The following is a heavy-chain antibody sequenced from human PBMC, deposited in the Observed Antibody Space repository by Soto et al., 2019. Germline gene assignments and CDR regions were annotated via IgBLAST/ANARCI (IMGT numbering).Heavy chain of an antibody. V-gene: IGHV3-48*01. CDR1: GFTFSSYS. J-gene: IGHJ4*02. CDR3: ASFPPSPGIAVAGNFDY. Sequence: EVQLVESGGGLVQPGGSLRLSCAASGFTFSSYSMNWVRQAPGQGLEWVSYISSSSSTIYYADSVKGRFTISRDNAKNSLYLQMNSLSAEDTAVYYCASFPPSPGIAVAGNFDYWGQGTLVTVSS. CDR2: ISSSSSTI. D-gene: IGHD6-19*01.